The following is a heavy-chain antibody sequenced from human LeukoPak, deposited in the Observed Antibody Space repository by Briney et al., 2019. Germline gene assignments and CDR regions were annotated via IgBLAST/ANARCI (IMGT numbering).Heavy chain of an antibody. V-gene: IGHV3-23*01. Sequence: GGSLRLSCAASGFNFGSYTMNWVRQAPGKGLEWVSGISGSGGITYYADSMKGRFTISRDNSKNTLYLQMNSLRAEDTAVYYCAKPACYNANCYTPRAPFDSWGQGTLVTVSS. CDR2: ISGSGGIT. D-gene: IGHD2-2*02. CDR1: GFNFGSYT. CDR3: AKPACYNANCYTPRAPFDS. J-gene: IGHJ4*02.